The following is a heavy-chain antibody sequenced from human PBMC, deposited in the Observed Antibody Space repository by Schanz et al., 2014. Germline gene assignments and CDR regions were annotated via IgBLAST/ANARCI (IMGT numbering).Heavy chain of an antibody. D-gene: IGHD2-8*01. Sequence: VQLVESGGGLVQPGGSLRLSCAASGFTFSSYSMNWVRQAPGRGLEWLSFIPFDGSNQYYADSVKGRLTISRDNSKNTLYLQMNSLRADDTAVYYCALMSAYFDYWGQGTLVTVSS. CDR2: IPFDGSNQ. CDR3: ALMSAYFDY. J-gene: IGHJ4*02. V-gene: IGHV3-30*02. CDR1: GFTFSSYS.